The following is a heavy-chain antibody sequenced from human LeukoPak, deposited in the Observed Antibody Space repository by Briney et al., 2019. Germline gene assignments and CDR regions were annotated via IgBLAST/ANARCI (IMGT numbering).Heavy chain of an antibody. CDR2: IYHSGST. CDR1: GGSISSSNW. J-gene: IGHJ3*02. Sequence: SETLSLTCAVSGGSISSSNWWRWVRPPPGKGLEGIGDIYHSGSTNYNPSLKSRFTISVDKSKNQFPLQQSSVTAADTAVKYCASRGYGSTPAFDSWGQGTMVTVSS. D-gene: IGHD5-12*01. CDR3: ASRGYGSTPAFDS. V-gene: IGHV4-4*02.